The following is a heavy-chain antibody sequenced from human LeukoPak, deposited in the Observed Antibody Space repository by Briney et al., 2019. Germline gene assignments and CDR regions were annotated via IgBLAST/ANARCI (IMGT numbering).Heavy chain of an antibody. J-gene: IGHJ6*02. CDR3: ASSGCSGGSCYYYYYYYGMDV. D-gene: IGHD2-15*01. CDR1: GYTFTSYA. CDR2: INAGNGNT. V-gene: IGHV1-3*01. Sequence: GASVKVSCKASGYTFTSYAMHWVRQAPGQRLEWMGWINAGNGNTKYSQKFQGRVTITADESTSTAYMELSSLRSEDTAVYYCASSGCSGGSCYYYYYYYGMDVWGQGTTVTVSS.